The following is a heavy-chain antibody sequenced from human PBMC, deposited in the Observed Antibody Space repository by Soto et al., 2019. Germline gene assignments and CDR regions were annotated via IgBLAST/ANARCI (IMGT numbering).Heavy chain of an antibody. D-gene: IGHD6-13*01. V-gene: IGHV3-30*18. CDR2: ISYDGSNK. CDR1: GFTFSSYG. J-gene: IGHJ4*02. CDR3: AKDSWYFDL. Sequence: GGSLRLSCAASGFTFSSYGMHWVRQAPGKGLEWVAVISYDGSNKYYADSVKGRFTISRDNSKNTLYLQMNSLRAEDTAVYYCAKDSWYFDLWSQGSQVTVSS.